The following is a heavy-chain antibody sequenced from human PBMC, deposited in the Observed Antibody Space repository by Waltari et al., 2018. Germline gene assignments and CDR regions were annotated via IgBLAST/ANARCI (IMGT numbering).Heavy chain of an antibody. J-gene: IGHJ6*02. CDR2: IYTSGST. D-gene: IGHD2-2*01. Sequence: QVQLQESGPGLVKPSETLSLTCTVSGGSISSYYWRWIPQPAGKGLEWIGRIYTSGSTNYNPSLKSRVTMSVDTSKNQFSLKLSSVTAADTAVYYCARDGPRFCSSTSCPYYYYGMDVWGQGTTVTVSS. CDR3: ARDGPRFCSSTSCPYYYYGMDV. V-gene: IGHV4-4*07. CDR1: GGSISSYY.